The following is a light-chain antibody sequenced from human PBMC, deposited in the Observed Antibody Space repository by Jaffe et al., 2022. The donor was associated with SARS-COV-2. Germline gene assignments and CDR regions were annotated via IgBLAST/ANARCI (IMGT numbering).Light chain of an antibody. V-gene: IGKV3-20*01. CDR1: QTMSSSY. Sequence: EILLTQSPGTLSLSPGERATLSCRASQTMSSSYLAWYQQRPGQAPRLLIYTASSRATGVPDRFSVSGSGTDFTLTISRLEPEDLAVYYCQYYGSSPVTFGQGTRVEIK. CDR2: TAS. CDR3: QYYGSSPVT. J-gene: IGKJ2*01.